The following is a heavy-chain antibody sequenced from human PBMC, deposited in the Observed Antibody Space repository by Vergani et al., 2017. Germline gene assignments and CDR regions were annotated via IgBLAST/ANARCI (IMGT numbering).Heavy chain of an antibody. V-gene: IGHV1-69*18. D-gene: IGHD1-26*01. CDR3: AKDRGENSGRPFRVVDY. Sequence: QVQLVQSGAEVKKPGSSVKVSCKASGGTFSSYAISWVRQAPGQGLEWMGRIIPIFGTANYAQKFQGRVTITADESTSTAYMELSSLRSEDTAVYYCAKDRGENSGRPFRVVDYWGQGTLVTVSS. CDR2: IIPIFGTA. J-gene: IGHJ4*02. CDR1: GGTFSSYA.